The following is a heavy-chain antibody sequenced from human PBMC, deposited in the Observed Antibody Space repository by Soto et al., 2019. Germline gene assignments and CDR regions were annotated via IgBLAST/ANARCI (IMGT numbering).Heavy chain of an antibody. D-gene: IGHD3-10*01. J-gene: IGHJ4*02. V-gene: IGHV3-23*01. CDR1: GFTFSSYA. Sequence: EVQLLESGGGLVQPGGSLRLSCAASGFTFSSYAMSWVRQAPGKGLEWVSAISGSGGSTYYADSVKGRFTISRDNSKNTLYLQRHSLRAEDTAVYYCAKDRGSLLWFGELFGYWGQGTLVTVSS. CDR3: AKDRGSLLWFGELFGY. CDR2: ISGSGGST.